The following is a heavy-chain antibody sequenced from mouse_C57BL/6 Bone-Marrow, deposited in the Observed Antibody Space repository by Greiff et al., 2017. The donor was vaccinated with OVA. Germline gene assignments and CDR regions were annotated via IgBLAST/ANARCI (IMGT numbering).Heavy chain of an antibody. CDR1: GYTFTDYN. CDR3: AKGSRINTVGEGGMDD. Sequence: EVQLQQSGPELVKPGASVKIPCKASGYTFTDYNMDWVKQSHGKSLEWIGDINPNNGGTIYNQKFKGKATLTVDKSYSTAYMELCSLTSEDTAVYYGAKGSRINTVGEGGMDDWGQGTSVTVSS. D-gene: IGHD1-1*01. V-gene: IGHV1-18*01. CDR2: INPNNGGT. J-gene: IGHJ4*01.